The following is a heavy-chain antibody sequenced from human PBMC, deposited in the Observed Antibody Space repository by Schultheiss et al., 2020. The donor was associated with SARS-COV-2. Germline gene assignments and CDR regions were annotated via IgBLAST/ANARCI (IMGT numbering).Heavy chain of an antibody. CDR3: ARVAVDTAAMAKQSSSWYEFPQAFLDY. CDR1: GYTFTGYY. D-gene: IGHD6-13*01. J-gene: IGHJ4*02. Sequence: GESLKISCKASGYTFTGYYMHWVRQAPGQGLEWMGWINPNSGGTNYAQKFQGRVTMTRDTSISTAYMELSRLRSDDTAVYYCARVAVDTAAMAKQSSSWYEFPQAFLDYWGQGTLVTVSS. CDR2: INPNSGGT. V-gene: IGHV1-2*02.